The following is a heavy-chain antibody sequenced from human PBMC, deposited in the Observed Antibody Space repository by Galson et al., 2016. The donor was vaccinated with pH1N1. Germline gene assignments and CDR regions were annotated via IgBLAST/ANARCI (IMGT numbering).Heavy chain of an antibody. J-gene: IGHJ1*01. CDR3: ASESGYYVRGDLQH. D-gene: IGHD3-22*01. Sequence: SVKVSCKASGGIFRSYAISWVRQAPGQGPEWMGGILAIFGTAKYAQKFQGRLTITADESTTTAYMELSRLRSGDTAVYYCASESGYYVRGDLQHWGQGTLVIVSS. CDR2: ILAIFGTA. CDR1: GGIFRSYA. V-gene: IGHV1-69*13.